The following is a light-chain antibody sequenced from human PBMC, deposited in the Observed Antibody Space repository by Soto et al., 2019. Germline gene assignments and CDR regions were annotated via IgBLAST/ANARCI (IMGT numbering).Light chain of an antibody. V-gene: IGKV1-5*03. J-gene: IGKJ1*01. Sequence: DIQMTQSPSTLSASVGDRVTITCRASQSISSWLAWYRQKPGEAPKLLIYEVSTLERGVPSRFSGSGSGTEFTLTISSLQLDDFATFYCQQYNTYSRTFGQGTKVEVK. CDR1: QSISSW. CDR3: QQYNTYSRT. CDR2: EVS.